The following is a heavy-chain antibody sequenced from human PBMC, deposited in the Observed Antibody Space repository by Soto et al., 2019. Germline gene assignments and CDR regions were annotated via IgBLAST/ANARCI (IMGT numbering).Heavy chain of an antibody. CDR1: GFSLSATVVG. J-gene: IGHJ4*02. CDR3: VNTPNYRLGGLHY. V-gene: IGHV2-5*02. Sequence: GPALVNPTHTLTLTCSFSGFSLSATVVGVGWVRQPRGKALEFLALIYWDDDQKFRPLLRNRLTITKDTSKNEVVLTMTNMDSVDSGTYSCVNTPNYRLGGLHYWGRGTLVTVYS. D-gene: IGHD2-15*01. CDR2: IYWDDDQ.